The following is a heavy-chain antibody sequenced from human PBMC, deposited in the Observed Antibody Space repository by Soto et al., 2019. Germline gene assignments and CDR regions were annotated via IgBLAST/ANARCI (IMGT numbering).Heavy chain of an antibody. CDR3: ARISSIAARRYFDY. D-gene: IGHD6-6*01. V-gene: IGHV4-34*01. J-gene: IGHJ4*02. CDR2: INHSGST. CDR1: GGSFSGYY. Sequence: PSETLSLTCAVYGGSFSGYYWSWIRQPPGKGLEWVGEINHSGSTNYNPSLKSRVTISVDTSKNQFSLKLSSVTAADTAVYYCARISSIAARRYFDYWGQGTLVTV.